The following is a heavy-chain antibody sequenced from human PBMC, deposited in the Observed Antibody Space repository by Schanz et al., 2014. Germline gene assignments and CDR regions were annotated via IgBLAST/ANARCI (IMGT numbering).Heavy chain of an antibody. CDR1: GFTFSSHW. CDR2: INSVGSNT. Sequence: EVQLVESGGGLVKPGGSLRLSCAASGFTFSSHWMHWVRQDPGKGLVWVARINSVGSNTDYADSVTGRFTISRDNAKNTLYLQMNSLRAEDTAVYYCARKVVATIGGYYDNWGQGTLVTVSS. V-gene: IGHV3-74*02. CDR3: ARKVVATIGGYYDN. D-gene: IGHD5-12*01. J-gene: IGHJ4*02.